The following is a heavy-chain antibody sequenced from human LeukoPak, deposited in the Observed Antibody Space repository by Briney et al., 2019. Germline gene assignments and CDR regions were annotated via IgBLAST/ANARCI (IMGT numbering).Heavy chain of an antibody. V-gene: IGHV3-7*01. Sequence: GGSLRLSCTLSGFTLSQYWMSWVRQAPGKGLEWVANIKQDGSEKYYVDSVRGRFTISRDNAKNSLSLQVNSLRAEDTALYYCARGGFYPDYWGQGTLVTVSS. CDR1: GFTLSQYW. CDR3: ARGGFYPDY. J-gene: IGHJ4*02. CDR2: IKQDGSEK. D-gene: IGHD2/OR15-2a*01.